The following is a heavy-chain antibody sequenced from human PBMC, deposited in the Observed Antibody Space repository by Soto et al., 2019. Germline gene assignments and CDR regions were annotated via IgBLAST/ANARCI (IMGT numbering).Heavy chain of an antibody. D-gene: IGHD6-13*01. V-gene: IGHV3-23*01. CDR1: GFTFNSYA. J-gene: IGHJ4*02. CDR3: AKEGSISWTYYFDY. Sequence: GESLKISCAASGFTFNSYAMSWVRQAPGKGLEWVSAISGSGGDTYYADSVKGRFTISRDNSKNTLYLQMDSLRAEDTAVYYCAKEGSISWTYYFDYWGQGTLVTVS. CDR2: ISGSGGDT.